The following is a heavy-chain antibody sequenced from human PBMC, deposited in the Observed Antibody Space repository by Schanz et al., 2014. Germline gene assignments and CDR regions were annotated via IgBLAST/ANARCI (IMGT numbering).Heavy chain of an antibody. V-gene: IGHV1-46*01. J-gene: IGHJ4*02. Sequence: QVQLEQSGAEVKKPGASVKVSCKASGYTFTSYSMHWVRQAPGQGLEWMGIINLSGGSTNNAQKFQGRLTMTRDTSTSTVYMELRSLRSDDTAVYYCARGGYSSGWYDRDIAHFDYWGQGTLVTVSS. CDR1: GYTFTSYS. CDR3: ARGGYSSGWYDRDIAHFDY. CDR2: INLSGGST. D-gene: IGHD6-19*01.